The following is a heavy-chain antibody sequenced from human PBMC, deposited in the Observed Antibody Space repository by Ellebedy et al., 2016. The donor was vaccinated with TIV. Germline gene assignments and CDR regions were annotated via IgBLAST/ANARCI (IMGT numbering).Heavy chain of an antibody. CDR3: ASPGDYYDSSGYYTGAFDI. CDR1: GGSISSYY. Sequence: GSLRLSCNVSGGSISSYYWSWIRQPPGKGLEWIGYIHYSGSTYYNPSLKSRVTISVDTSKNQFSLKLSSVTAADTAVYYCASPGDYYDSSGYYTGAFDIWGQGTMVTVSS. D-gene: IGHD3-22*01. CDR2: IHYSGST. V-gene: IGHV4-59*08. J-gene: IGHJ3*02.